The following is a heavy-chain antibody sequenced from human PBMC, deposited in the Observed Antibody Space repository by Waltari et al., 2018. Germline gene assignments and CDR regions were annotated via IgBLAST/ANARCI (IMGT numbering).Heavy chain of an antibody. CDR1: GGTFSSYA. J-gene: IGHJ5*02. V-gene: IGHV1-69*14. CDR2: IIPIFGTA. Sequence: QVQLVQSGAEVKKPGSSVKVSCKASGGTFSSYAISWVRQAPGQGLEWMGGIIPIFGTANYEQKFQGMVTITANKSTSTAYMGLSSLRSEDTAVYYCAREPYSSSSHWFDPWGQGTLVIVSS. CDR3: AREPYSSSSHWFDP. D-gene: IGHD6-6*01.